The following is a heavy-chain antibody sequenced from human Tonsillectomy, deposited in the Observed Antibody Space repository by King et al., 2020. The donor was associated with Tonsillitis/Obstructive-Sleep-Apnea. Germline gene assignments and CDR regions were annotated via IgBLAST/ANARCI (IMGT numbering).Heavy chain of an antibody. Sequence: VQLVESGAEVKKPGASVKVSCKASGYTFSSYGIIWVRQAPGQGLEWMGWISVYKDNTNYAQKFQGRVTMTTDTSTSTAYMELRSLRSDDTALYYCARGPRYCSSTSCYKEYYYCMDVWGKGTTVTGSS. V-gene: IGHV1-18*01. J-gene: IGHJ6*03. CDR1: GYTFSSYG. CDR3: ARGPRYCSSTSCYKEYYYCMDV. D-gene: IGHD2-2*02. CDR2: ISVYKDNT.